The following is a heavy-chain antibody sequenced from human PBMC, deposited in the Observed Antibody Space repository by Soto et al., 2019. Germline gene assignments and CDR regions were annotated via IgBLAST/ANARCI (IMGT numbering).Heavy chain of an antibody. Sequence: EVQLVESGGGLVQPGGSLRLSCAASGLTFSSYWMHWVRQVPGKGLVWVSRITSDGSRTSYADSVKGRFTISRDNAKNTLYLQMNSLRAEDTAVYYCAVAVAGPTAIGYWGQGTLVTVSS. CDR1: GLTFSSYW. CDR2: ITSDGSRT. D-gene: IGHD6-19*01. V-gene: IGHV3-74*01. J-gene: IGHJ4*02. CDR3: AVAVAGPTAIGY.